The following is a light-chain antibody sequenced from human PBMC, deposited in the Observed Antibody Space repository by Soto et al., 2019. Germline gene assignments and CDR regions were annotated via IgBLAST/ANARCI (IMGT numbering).Light chain of an antibody. CDR2: DAS. V-gene: IGKV3-11*01. Sequence: EIVLTQSPDTLSLSPGERATLSCRASQSVDNYLAWYQQRPGQAPRLLIYDASNRASGIPARFSGSGSGTDFTLTISSLEPEDFAVYYCQHYNSYSEAFGQGTKVELK. CDR3: QHYNSYSEA. J-gene: IGKJ1*01. CDR1: QSVDNY.